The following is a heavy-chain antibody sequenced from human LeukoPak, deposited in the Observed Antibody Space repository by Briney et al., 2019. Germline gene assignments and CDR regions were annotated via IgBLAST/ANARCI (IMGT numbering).Heavy chain of an antibody. J-gene: IGHJ5*02. Sequence: SQTLSLTCTVSGGSISSGGYYWSWIRQHPGKGLEWIGYIYYSGSTYYNPSLKSRVTISVDTSKNQFSLKLSSVTAADTAVYYCARMGEWPKDNWFDPWGQGTLVTVSS. CDR1: GGSISSGGYY. CDR2: IYYSGST. CDR3: ARMGEWPKDNWFDP. D-gene: IGHD3-16*01. V-gene: IGHV4-31*03.